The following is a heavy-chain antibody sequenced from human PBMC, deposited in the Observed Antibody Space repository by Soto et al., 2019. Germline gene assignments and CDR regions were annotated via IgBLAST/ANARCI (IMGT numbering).Heavy chain of an antibody. J-gene: IGHJ4*01. CDR2: IYPGDSDT. CDR3: ARHSTSAPKDY. D-gene: IGHD3-10*01. V-gene: IGHV5-51*01. Sequence: PXESLKISCKGSGYSFTTYWIAWVRQMPGKGLEWVGIIYPGDSDTRYSPPFEGHVTISVDKSISTAFLQWNSLKASDNAIYYCARHSTSAPKDYWGQGTLVTVS. CDR1: GYSFTTYW.